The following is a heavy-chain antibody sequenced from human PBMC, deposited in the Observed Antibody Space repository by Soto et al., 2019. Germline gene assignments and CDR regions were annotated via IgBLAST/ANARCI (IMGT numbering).Heavy chain of an antibody. CDR3: ARVYYDSSGYYTFDY. CDR1: GGSISSGGYS. D-gene: IGHD3-22*01. Sequence: PSETLSLTCAVSGGSISSGGYSWSWIRQPPGKGLEWIGYIYHSGSTYYNPSLKSRVTISVDRSKNQFSLKLSSVTAADTAVYYCARVYYDSSGYYTFDYWGQGTLVTVSS. V-gene: IGHV4-30-2*01. CDR2: IYHSGST. J-gene: IGHJ4*02.